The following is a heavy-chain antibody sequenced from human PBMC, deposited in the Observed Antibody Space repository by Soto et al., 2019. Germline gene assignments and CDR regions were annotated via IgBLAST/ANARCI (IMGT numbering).Heavy chain of an antibody. CDR3: ARRQFGYRSSVYYYYYGMDV. CDR1: GYSFTSYW. J-gene: IGHJ6*02. D-gene: IGHD5-18*01. Sequence: GESLKISCKGSGYSFTSYWIGWVRQMPGKGLEWMGIIYPGDSDTRYSPSFQGQVTISADKSISTAYLQWSSLKASDTAMYYCARRQFGYRSSVYYYYYGMDVWGQGTTVTVS. V-gene: IGHV5-51*01. CDR2: IYPGDSDT.